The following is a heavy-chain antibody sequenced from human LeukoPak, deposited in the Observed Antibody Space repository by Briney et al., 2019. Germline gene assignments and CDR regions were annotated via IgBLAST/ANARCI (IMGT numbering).Heavy chain of an antibody. CDR2: LGISGDYA. CDR1: GFILRSYA. D-gene: IGHD1/OR15-1a*01. V-gene: IGHV3-23*01. Sequence: GGSLRLSCVGSGFILRSYAMSWVRQAPGKGLQWVSSLGISGDYAWYAGSVKGRFTISRDNSKNTLYLQMNSLRAEDTAVYYCAKVDETKIDYWGQGTLVTVSS. CDR3: AKVDETKIDY. J-gene: IGHJ4*02.